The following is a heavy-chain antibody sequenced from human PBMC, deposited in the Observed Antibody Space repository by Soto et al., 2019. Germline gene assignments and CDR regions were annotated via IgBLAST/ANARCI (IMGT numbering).Heavy chain of an antibody. Sequence: PGGSLRLSCAASGFTFSSYGMHWVRQAPCKGLEWVAVIWYDGSNKYYADSVKGRFTISRDNSKNTLYLQMNSLRAEDTAVYYCARGCRIAVAADYFDYWGQGTLVTVSS. V-gene: IGHV3-33*01. D-gene: IGHD6-19*01. J-gene: IGHJ4*02. CDR2: IWYDGSNK. CDR3: ARGCRIAVAADYFDY. CDR1: GFTFSSYG.